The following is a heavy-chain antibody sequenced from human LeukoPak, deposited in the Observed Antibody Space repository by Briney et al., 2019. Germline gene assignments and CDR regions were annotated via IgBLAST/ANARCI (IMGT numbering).Heavy chain of an antibody. CDR3: ARRVYYYGSGSYKSPHYYYYMDV. V-gene: IGHV1-2*04. Sequence: ASVKVSCKASGYTFTGYYMHWVRQAPGQGLEWMGWINPNSGGTNYAQKFQGWVTMTRDTSISTAYMELSRLRSDDTAVYYCARRVYYYGSGSYKSPHYYYYMDVWGKGTTVTVSS. CDR2: INPNSGGT. D-gene: IGHD3-10*01. CDR1: GYTFTGYY. J-gene: IGHJ6*03.